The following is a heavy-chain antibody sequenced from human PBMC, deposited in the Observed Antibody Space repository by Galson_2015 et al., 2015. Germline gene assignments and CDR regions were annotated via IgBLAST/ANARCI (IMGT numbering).Heavy chain of an antibody. V-gene: IGHV3-73*01. D-gene: IGHD6-13*01. CDR1: GFTFSGSA. Sequence: SLRLSCAASGFTFSGSAMHWVRQASGKGLEWVGRIRSKANSYATAYAASVKGRFTISRDDSKNTAYLQMNSLKTEDTAVYYCTRESTRSGAPPQQLPVAYYYYGMDVCGHGTTVTVSS. CDR2: IRSKANSYAT. CDR3: TRESTRSGAPPQQLPVAYYYYGMDV. J-gene: IGHJ6*02.